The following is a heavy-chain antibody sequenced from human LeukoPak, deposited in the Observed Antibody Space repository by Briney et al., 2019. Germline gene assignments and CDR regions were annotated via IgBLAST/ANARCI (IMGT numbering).Heavy chain of an antibody. CDR3: AATSGSYQTFDY. CDR1: GFTFSSYA. Sequence: GGSLRLSCAASGFTFSSYAMSWVRQAPGKGLEWVSAISGSGGSTYYADSVKGRFTISRDNAKNSLYLQMNSLRAEDTAVYYCAATSGSYQTFDYWGQGTLVTVSS. V-gene: IGHV3-23*01. D-gene: IGHD1-26*01. J-gene: IGHJ4*02. CDR2: ISGSGGST.